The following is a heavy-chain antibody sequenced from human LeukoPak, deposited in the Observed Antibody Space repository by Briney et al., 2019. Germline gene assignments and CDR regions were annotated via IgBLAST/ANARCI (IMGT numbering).Heavy chain of an antibody. V-gene: IGHV3-7*05. D-gene: IGHD2-21*01. J-gene: IGHJ4*02. CDR3: VRDCGFHTFDY. CDR2: IKEDGSEK. Sequence: GGSLRLSCAASGFTFSGYWMTWVRQAPGKGLEYVVNIKEDGSEKYYVDSVKGRFTISRDNTKNSLYLQMSSLRGDDTAVYYCVRDCGFHTFDYWGQGTLVTVTS. CDR1: GFTFSGYW.